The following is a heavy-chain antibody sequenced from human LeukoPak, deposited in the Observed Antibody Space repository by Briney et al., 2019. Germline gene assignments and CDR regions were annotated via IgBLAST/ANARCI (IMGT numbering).Heavy chain of an antibody. CDR2: IYYSGST. Sequence: SETLSLTCTVSGGSISSYYWSWIRQPPGKGLEWIGYIYYSGSTNYNPSLTSRVTISVDTSKNQFSLKLSTVTAADTAVYYCARHYDYWGQGTLVTVSS. CDR3: ARHYDY. V-gene: IGHV4-59*08. J-gene: IGHJ4*02. CDR1: GGSISSYY.